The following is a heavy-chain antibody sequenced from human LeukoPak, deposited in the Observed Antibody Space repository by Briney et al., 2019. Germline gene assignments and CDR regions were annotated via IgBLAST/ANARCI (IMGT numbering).Heavy chain of an antibody. Sequence: SVKVSCKASGGTFSSYAISWVRQAPGQGLEWMGGIIPIFGTANYAQKFQGRVTITTDESTSTAYMELSSLRSEDTAVYYCAREDSSGYSNWFDPWGQGTLVTVSS. V-gene: IGHV1-69*05. J-gene: IGHJ5*02. D-gene: IGHD3-22*01. CDR2: IIPIFGTA. CDR3: AREDSSGYSNWFDP. CDR1: GGTFSSYA.